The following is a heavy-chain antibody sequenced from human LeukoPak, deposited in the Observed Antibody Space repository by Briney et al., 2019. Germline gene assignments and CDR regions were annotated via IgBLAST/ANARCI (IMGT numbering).Heavy chain of an antibody. CDR2: IYHSGST. CDR3: ARSRGDWFHFDY. D-gene: IGHD3-9*01. Sequence: SETLSLTCAVSGGSISSSNWWSWVRQPPGKGLEWIGEIYHSGSTNYNPSLKSRVTISVDTSKNQFSLKLSSVTAADTAVYYCARSRGDWFHFDYWGQGTLVTVSS. CDR1: GGSISSSNW. V-gene: IGHV4-4*02. J-gene: IGHJ4*02.